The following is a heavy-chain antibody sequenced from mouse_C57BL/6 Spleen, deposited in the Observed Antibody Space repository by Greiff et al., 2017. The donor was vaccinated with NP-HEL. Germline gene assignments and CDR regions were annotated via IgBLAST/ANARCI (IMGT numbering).Heavy chain of an antibody. J-gene: IGHJ4*01. CDR2: IYPSDSET. V-gene: IGHV1-61*01. D-gene: IGHD2-12*01. Sequence: VQLQQPGAELVRPGSSVKLSCKASGYTFTSYWMDWVKQRPGQGLEWIGNIYPSDSETHYNQKFKDKATLTVDKSSSTAYMQLSSLTSEDSAVYYCARGRRGYYYAMDYWGQGTSVTVSS. CDR3: ARGRRGYYYAMDY. CDR1: GYTFTSYW.